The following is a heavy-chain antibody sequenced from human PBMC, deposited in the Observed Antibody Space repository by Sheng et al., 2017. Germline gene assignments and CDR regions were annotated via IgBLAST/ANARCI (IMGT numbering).Heavy chain of an antibody. CDR3: ARSSCTSTTCTWYYFEF. D-gene: IGHD2-2*01. CDR2: INANGGRT. J-gene: IGHJ4*02. Sequence: EVQLVESGGGLVQPGGTLRLSCAASGFTFSDYGVTWVRQAPGKGLEYVSTINANGGRTYYADSVKGRFTISRDNSKNTVFLQMNSLRAEDTAVYYCARSSCTSTTCTWYYFEFWGQGTLVTVSS. CDR1: GFTFSDYG. V-gene: IGHV3-23*04.